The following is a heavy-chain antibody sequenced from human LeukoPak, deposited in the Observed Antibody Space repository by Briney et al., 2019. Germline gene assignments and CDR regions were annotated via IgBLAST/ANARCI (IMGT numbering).Heavy chain of an antibody. Sequence: GGSLRLSCAASGFTFSSYAMHWVRQAPGKGLEYVSAISSSGGTTYYANSVKDRFTVSRDNSKNTLYLQMGSLRAEDMAVYYCARVPLLGCSGGSCYSDYWGQGTLVTVSS. J-gene: IGHJ4*02. CDR2: ISSSGGTT. CDR3: ARVPLLGCSGGSCYSDY. V-gene: IGHV3-64*01. D-gene: IGHD2-15*01. CDR1: GFTFSSYA.